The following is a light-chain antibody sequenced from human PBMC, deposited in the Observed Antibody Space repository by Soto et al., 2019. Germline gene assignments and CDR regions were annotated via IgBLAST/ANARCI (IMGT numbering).Light chain of an antibody. CDR3: QQYNSYSRT. CDR1: QSISSW. CDR2: KAS. V-gene: IGKV1-5*03. Sequence: DIQMTQSPSTLSASVGDRVTITCRASQSISSWLAWYQQKPGKAPKLLIYKASSLESGVPSRCSGSGSGTEFTLTISSLQPDDFATYSCQQYNSYSRTFGQGTKVEIK. J-gene: IGKJ1*01.